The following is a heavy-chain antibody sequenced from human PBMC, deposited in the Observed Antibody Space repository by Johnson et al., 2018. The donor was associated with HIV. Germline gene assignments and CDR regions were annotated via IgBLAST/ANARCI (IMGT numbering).Heavy chain of an antibody. CDR2: VKSKTDGGTT. D-gene: IGHD3-16*01. V-gene: IGHV3-15*01. Sequence: VQVVESGGGLVKPGGSPRLSCAASGFTFSNAWMNWVRQAPGKGLEWVGRVKSKTDGGTTDYAAPVKGRFTISRDDSKKTLYLQMSSLRAEDTAVYYCARAWGTDAFDIWGQGTMVTVSS. CDR1: GFTFSNAW. CDR3: ARAWGTDAFDI. J-gene: IGHJ3*02.